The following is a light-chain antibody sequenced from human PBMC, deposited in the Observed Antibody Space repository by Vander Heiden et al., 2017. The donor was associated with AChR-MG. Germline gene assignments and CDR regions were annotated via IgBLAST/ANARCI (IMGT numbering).Light chain of an antibody. CDR3: CSYAGTYTLL. J-gene: IGLJ2*01. Sequence: QSALTQPRPVSASPGQSVTISCTGTSSDVGDYNYVSWYQQHPGKAPKLMIYDVSKRPSGVPDRFSGSKSGNTASLTISGLQSEDEADYYCCSYAGTYTLLFGGGTKLTVL. CDR2: DVS. CDR1: SSDVGDYNY. V-gene: IGLV2-11*01.